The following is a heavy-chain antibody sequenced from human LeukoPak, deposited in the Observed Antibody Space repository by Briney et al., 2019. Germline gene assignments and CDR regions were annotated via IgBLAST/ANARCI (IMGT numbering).Heavy chain of an antibody. CDR1: VGSISSYY. V-gene: IGHV4-59*12. CDR2: IYHSGST. Sequence: WETLALTCTVSVGSISSYYWNWIRQPPGKGREWRGEIYHSGSTNYNPSLTSQLTISLDNSNNQFSLKLSSVTAADTAVYYCARASPYSRSRYAVGTNWFDPWGQGTLATVS. J-gene: IGHJ5*02. CDR3: ARASPYSRSRYAVGTNWFDP. D-gene: IGHD6-13*01.